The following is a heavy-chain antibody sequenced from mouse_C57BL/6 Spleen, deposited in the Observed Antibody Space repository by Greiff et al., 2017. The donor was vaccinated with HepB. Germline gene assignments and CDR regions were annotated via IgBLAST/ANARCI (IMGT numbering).Heavy chain of an antibody. V-gene: IGHV1-39*01. D-gene: IGHD2-4*01. CDR2: INPNYGTT. CDR3: ARSAYYNDGALDD. J-gene: IGHJ4*01. Sequence: EVQLQQPGPELVKPGASVKISCKASGYTFTDYNMNWVKQSTGKSLEWMGVINPNYGTTNYNQKFKGKATLTVDQSSSTAYMQLNSLTSEDSAVYYCARSAYYNDGALDDWGQGTTVTVSS. CDR1: GYTFTDYN.